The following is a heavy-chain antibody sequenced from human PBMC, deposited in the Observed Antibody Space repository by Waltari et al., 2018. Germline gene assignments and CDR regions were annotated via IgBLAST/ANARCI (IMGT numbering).Heavy chain of an antibody. Sequence: QVQLQESGPGLVKPSETLSLTCTVPGGSIISYYWSWIRQPAGKGLEWIGRIYTSGSTNSHPCLKSRGTMSGDTSKNQFSRKLSSVTAADTAVYYCARVLPKGYSYGYGVNGMDVWGQGTTVTVSS. CDR1: GGSIISYY. J-gene: IGHJ6*02. CDR2: IYTSGST. D-gene: IGHD5-18*01. CDR3: ARVLPKGYSYGYGVNGMDV. V-gene: IGHV4-4*07.